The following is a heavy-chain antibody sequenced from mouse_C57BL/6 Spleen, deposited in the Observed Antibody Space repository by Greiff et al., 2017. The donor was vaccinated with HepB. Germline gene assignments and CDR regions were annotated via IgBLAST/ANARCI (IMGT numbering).Heavy chain of an antibody. Sequence: QVQLKQPGAELVMPGASVKLSCKASGYTFTSYWMHWVKQRPGQGLEWIGEIDPSDSYTNYNQKFKGKSTLTVDKSSSTAYMQLSSLTSEDSAVYYCARLWSHYFDYWGQGTTLTVSS. CDR3: ARLWSHYFDY. V-gene: IGHV1-69*01. D-gene: IGHD1-1*02. J-gene: IGHJ2*01. CDR2: IDPSDSYT. CDR1: GYTFTSYW.